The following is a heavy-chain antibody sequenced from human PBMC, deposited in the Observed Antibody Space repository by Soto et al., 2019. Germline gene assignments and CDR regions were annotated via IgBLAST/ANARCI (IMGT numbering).Heavy chain of an antibody. CDR2: ISWNSGSI. V-gene: IGHV3-9*01. D-gene: IGHD2-2*01. CDR1: GFTFDDYA. CDR3: AKDKTGVVVPAAVGVFDY. J-gene: IGHJ4*02. Sequence: PGGSLRLSCAASGFTFDDYAMHWVRQAPGKGLEWVSGISWNSGSIGYADSVKGRFTISRDNAKNSLYLQMNSLRAEDTALYYCAKDKTGVVVPAAVGVFDYWGQGTLVTVSS.